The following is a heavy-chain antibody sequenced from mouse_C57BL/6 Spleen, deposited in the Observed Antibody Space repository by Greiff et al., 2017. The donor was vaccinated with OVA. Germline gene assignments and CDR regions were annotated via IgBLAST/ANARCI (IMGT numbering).Heavy chain of an antibody. J-gene: IGHJ4*01. Sequence: QVQLQQSGAELARPGASVKLSCKASGYTFTSYGISWVKQRTGQGLEWIGEIYPRSGNTYYNEKFKGKATLTADKSSSTAYMGLRSLTSEDSAVYFCAIITTVVATRAMDYWGQGTSVTVSS. CDR1: GYTFTSYG. D-gene: IGHD1-1*01. CDR2: IYPRSGNT. CDR3: AIITTVVATRAMDY. V-gene: IGHV1-81*01.